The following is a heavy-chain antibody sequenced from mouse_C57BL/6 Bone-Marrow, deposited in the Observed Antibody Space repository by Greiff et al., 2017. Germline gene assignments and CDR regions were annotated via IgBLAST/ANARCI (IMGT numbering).Heavy chain of an antibody. V-gene: IGHV1-54*01. Sequence: QVQLKESGAELVRPGTSVKVSCKASGYAFTNYLIEWVKQRPGQGLEWIGVINPGSGGTNYNEKFKGKATLTADKSSSTAYTQLSSLTSEDSAVYFCARHYGSSFFAYWGQGTLVTVSA. CDR3: ARHYGSSFFAY. CDR2: INPGSGGT. D-gene: IGHD1-1*01. J-gene: IGHJ3*01. CDR1: GYAFTNYL.